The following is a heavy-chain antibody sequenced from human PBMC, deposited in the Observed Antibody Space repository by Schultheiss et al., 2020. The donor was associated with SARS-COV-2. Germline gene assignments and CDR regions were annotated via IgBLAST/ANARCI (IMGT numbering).Heavy chain of an antibody. Sequence: GGSLRLSCAASGFTFSSYAMHWVRQAPGKGLEWVAVISYDGSNKYYADSVKGRFTISRDNSKNTLYLQMSSLRAEDTAVYYCARDTDWGQGALVTVSS. CDR1: GFTFSSYA. V-gene: IGHV3-30*07. J-gene: IGHJ4*02. CDR3: ARDTD. CDR2: ISYDGSNK.